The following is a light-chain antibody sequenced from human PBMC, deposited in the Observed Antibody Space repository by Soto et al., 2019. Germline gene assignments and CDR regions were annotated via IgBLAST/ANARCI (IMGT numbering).Light chain of an antibody. CDR2: DAS. V-gene: IGKV3-11*01. CDR1: QSVSSY. Sequence: EIVLTQSPATLSLSPGERATLSCRASQSVSSYLAWYQQKPGQAPRLLIYDASNRATGIPARFSGSGSGTDFTLNISSREPEDFAVYYFQQRSNWPLFTFGPGTKVDIK. CDR3: QQRSNWPLFT. J-gene: IGKJ3*01.